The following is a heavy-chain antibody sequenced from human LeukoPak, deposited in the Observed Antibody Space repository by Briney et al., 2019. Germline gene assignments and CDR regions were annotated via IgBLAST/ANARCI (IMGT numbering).Heavy chain of an antibody. V-gene: IGHV3-30*02. CDR1: GFTFSSYG. CDR3: AKGRAIAAAGTEGDY. D-gene: IGHD6-13*01. Sequence: PGGSLRLSCAASGFTFSSYGMHWVRQAPGKGLEWVAFIRYDGSNKYYADSVKGRFTISRDNSKNTLYLQMNSLRAEDTAVYYCAKGRAIAAAGTEGDYWGQGTLVTVSS. J-gene: IGHJ4*02. CDR2: IRYDGSNK.